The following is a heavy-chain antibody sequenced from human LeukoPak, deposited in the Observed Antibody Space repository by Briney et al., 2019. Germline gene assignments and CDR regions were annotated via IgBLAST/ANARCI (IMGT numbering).Heavy chain of an antibody. D-gene: IGHD5-24*01. CDR2: IKQDGSKK. CDR1: GFPSSSYW. V-gene: IGHV3-7*04. Sequence: GGSLRLSCVASGFPSSSYWMTWVRQAPGKGLEWVANIKQDGSKKSYVDSVKGRFTISRDNAKNSLYLQMNSLRAEDTAIYYCTRVGYIDEGIDCWGQGTLVTVSS. J-gene: IGHJ4*02. CDR3: TRVGYIDEGIDC.